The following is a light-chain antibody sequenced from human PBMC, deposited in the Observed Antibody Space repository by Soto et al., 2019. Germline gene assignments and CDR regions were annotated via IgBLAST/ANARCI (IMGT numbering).Light chain of an antibody. Sequence: DIQMTQSPSTLSASVGDRVTITCRASQNIDRWLAWYQQKPGKAPNLLIYGASNLESGVPSRFSGSGSGTVFTLTISSLRPDDFATYYCQQYNSYPWTFGQGTKVEIK. J-gene: IGKJ1*01. CDR1: QNIDRW. V-gene: IGKV1-5*03. CDR2: GAS. CDR3: QQYNSYPWT.